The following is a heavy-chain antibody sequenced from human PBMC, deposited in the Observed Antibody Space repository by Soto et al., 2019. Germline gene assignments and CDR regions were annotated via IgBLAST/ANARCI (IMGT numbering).Heavy chain of an antibody. J-gene: IGHJ6*03. D-gene: IGHD6-13*01. V-gene: IGHV1-8*01. CDR2: MNPNSGNT. CDR3: ARINFSKQQLVVRDYYYYMDV. CDR1: GYTFTRYD. Sequence: ASVKVSCKASGYTFTRYDINWVRQATGQGLEWMGWMNPNSGNTGYAQKFQGRVTMTRNTSISTAYMELSSLRSEDTAVYYCARINFSKQQLVVRDYYYYMDVWGKGPTVTLSS.